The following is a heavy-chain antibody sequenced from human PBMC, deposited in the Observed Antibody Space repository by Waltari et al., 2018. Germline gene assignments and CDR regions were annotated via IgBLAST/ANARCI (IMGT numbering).Heavy chain of an antibody. CDR1: GGSFSGYY. D-gene: IGHD2-15*01. J-gene: IGHJ6*02. V-gene: IGHV4-34*02. CDR3: VRLEDRSGPGGNCYSGDSFALDV. CDR2: INHNGNR. Sequence: QVQLQQWGAGQLQPSETLSLTCAVYGGSFSGYYWGWIRQPPGTGLGWIGEINHNGNRNHNPSLKSRITMLVDTSRSQFSLRVNSVTAADTAVYYCVRLEDRSGPGGNCYSGDSFALDVWGQGTTVTVSS.